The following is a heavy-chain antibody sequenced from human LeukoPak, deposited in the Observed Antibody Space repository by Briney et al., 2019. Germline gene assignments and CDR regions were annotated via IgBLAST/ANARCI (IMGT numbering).Heavy chain of an antibody. CDR1: GFTFDDYA. V-gene: IGHV3-9*03. D-gene: IGHD3-3*01. J-gene: IGHJ5*02. CDR2: ISWNSGNI. Sequence: GRSLRLSCAASGFTFDDYAMHWVRQAPGEGLEWVSGISWNSGNIGYADSVKGRFTISRDNAKKSLYLQMNSLRAEDMALYYCAKGTYYDFWSGYSFDPWGQGTLVTASS. CDR3: AKGTYYDFWSGYSFDP.